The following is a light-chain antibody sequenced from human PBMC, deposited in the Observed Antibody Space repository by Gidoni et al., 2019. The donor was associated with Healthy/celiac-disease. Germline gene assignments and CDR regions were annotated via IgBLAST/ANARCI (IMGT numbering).Light chain of an antibody. CDR3: QAWDSSVV. CDR1: KLGDKY. CDR2: QDS. J-gene: IGLJ2*01. V-gene: IGLV3-1*01. Sequence: SYELAQPPSVSVSPGQTASITCSGDKLGDKYACWYQQQPGKSPVLVIYQDSKWPSGIPERFSGSNSGNTATLTIRGTQAMDEADYYCQAWDSSVVFGGGTKLTVL.